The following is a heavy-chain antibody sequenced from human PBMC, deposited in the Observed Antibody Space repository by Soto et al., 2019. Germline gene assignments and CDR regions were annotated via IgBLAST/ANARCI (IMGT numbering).Heavy chain of an antibody. D-gene: IGHD4-4*01. CDR1: GFTFSSYS. J-gene: IGHJ5*02. Sequence: GGSLRLSCAASGFTFSSYSMNWVRQAPGKGLEWVSSISSSSSYIYYADSVKGRFTISRDNAKNSLYLQMNSLRAEDTAVYYCARGPNYAHFPNWLDPWGKGTLVPVSS. V-gene: IGHV3-21*01. CDR2: ISSSSSYI. CDR3: ARGPNYAHFPNWLDP.